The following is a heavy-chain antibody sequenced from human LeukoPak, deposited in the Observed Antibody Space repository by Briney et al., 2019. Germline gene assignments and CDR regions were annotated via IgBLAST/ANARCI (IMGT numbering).Heavy chain of an antibody. Sequence: ASVKVSCKASGYTFTGYYMHWVRQAPGRGLGWMGRINPNSGGTNYAQKFQGRVTMTRDTSISTAYMELSRLRSDDTAVYYCARAPYSGRGFDPWGQGTLVTVSS. V-gene: IGHV1-2*06. J-gene: IGHJ5*02. CDR1: GYTFTGYY. CDR2: INPNSGGT. CDR3: ARAPYSGRGFDP. D-gene: IGHD1-26*01.